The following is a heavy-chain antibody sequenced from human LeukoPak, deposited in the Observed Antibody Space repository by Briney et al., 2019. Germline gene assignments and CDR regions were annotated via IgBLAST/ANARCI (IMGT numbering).Heavy chain of an antibody. J-gene: IGHJ4*02. CDR2: IYYSGST. CDR3: ARTRSGYLADY. V-gene: IGHV4-59*12. CDR1: GGSIRSYY. D-gene: IGHD1-26*01. Sequence: PSETLSLTCSVSGGSIRSYYWSWIRQPPGKGLEWVGYIYYSGSTNYNPSLKSRVTMSVDTSKNQFSLKLSSVTAADTAVYYCARTRSGYLADYWGQGTLVTVSS.